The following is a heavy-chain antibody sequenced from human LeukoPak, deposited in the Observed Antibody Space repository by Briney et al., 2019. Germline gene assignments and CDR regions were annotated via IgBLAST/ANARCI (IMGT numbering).Heavy chain of an antibody. Sequence: PSETLSLTCTVSGGSISSYYWSWIRQPPGKGLEWIGYIYYSGSTNYNPSLKSRVTISVDTSKNQFSLKLSSVTAADTAVYYCARAAYYDSSGHTYYFDYWGQGTLVTVSS. CDR2: IYYSGST. V-gene: IGHV4-59*01. CDR3: ARAAYYDSSGHTYYFDY. CDR1: GGSISSYY. J-gene: IGHJ4*02. D-gene: IGHD3-22*01.